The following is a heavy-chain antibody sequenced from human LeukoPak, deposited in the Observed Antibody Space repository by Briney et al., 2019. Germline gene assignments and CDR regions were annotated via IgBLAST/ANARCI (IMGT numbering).Heavy chain of an antibody. Sequence: GGSLRLSCAASGFTFSSYSMNWVRQAPGKGLEWVSSISSSSSYIYYADSVKGRFTISRDNAKNSLYLQMNSLRAEDTAVYYCAKGHNDWSYMYFYYMDVWGKGTTVTVSS. CDR1: GFTFSSYS. J-gene: IGHJ6*03. CDR3: AKGHNDWSYMYFYYMDV. CDR2: ISSSSSYI. V-gene: IGHV3-21*01. D-gene: IGHD3-10*01.